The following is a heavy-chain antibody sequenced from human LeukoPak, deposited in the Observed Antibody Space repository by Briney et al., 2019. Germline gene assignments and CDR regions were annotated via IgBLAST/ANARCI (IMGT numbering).Heavy chain of an antibody. CDR3: ARDGYSSSWYPGYYYYGMDV. V-gene: IGHV1-3*01. J-gene: IGHJ6*02. D-gene: IGHD6-13*01. CDR2: INAGNGNT. Sequence: ASVKVSCKASGYTFTSYAMHWVRQAPGQRLEWMGWINAGNGNTKYSQKFQGRVTITRDTSASTAYMELSSLRSEDTAVYYCARDGYSSSWYPGYYYYGMDVWGQGTTVTVSS. CDR1: GYTFTSYA.